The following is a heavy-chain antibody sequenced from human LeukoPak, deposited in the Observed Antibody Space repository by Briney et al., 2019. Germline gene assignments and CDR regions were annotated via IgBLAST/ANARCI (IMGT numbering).Heavy chain of an antibody. CDR3: AKDHSDTAMVELLEYFDY. Sequence: PGGSLRLSCAAPRFTFMSYGMHGVRQAPGKGLEWVAVISYDGSNNYYADAVKGRFTSSRDNSKNKLNLQMNRLRAEDTAEYYCAKDHSDTAMVELLEYFDYWGQGTLVTVSS. J-gene: IGHJ4*02. CDR2: ISYDGSNN. D-gene: IGHD5-18*01. CDR1: RFTFMSYG. V-gene: IGHV3-30*18.